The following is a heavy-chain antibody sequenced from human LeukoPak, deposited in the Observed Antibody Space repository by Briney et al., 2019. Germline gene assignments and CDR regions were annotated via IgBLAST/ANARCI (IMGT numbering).Heavy chain of an antibody. D-gene: IGHD5-18*01. CDR1: GYTFTGYY. V-gene: IGHV1-2*06. CDR3: ARSGVDTYGLQASGDFDY. Sequence: ASVTVSCTASGYTFTGYYVHWVRPAPGQGLEWMGRISPNSGDTNYAQKFQGRVTMTRDTSSSTAYMELIRLRSDDTAVYYCARSGVDTYGLQASGDFDYWGQGILVTVSS. CDR2: ISPNSGDT. J-gene: IGHJ4*02.